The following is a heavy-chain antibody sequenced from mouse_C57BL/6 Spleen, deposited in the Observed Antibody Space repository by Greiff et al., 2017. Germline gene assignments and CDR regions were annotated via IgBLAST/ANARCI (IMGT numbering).Heavy chain of an antibody. CDR1: GYTFTSYW. D-gene: IGHD2-1*01. Sequence: QVQLQQPGTELVKPGASVKLSCKASGYTFTSYWMHWVKQRPGQGLEWIGNINPSNGGTNYNEKFKSKATLTVDKSSSTAYIQLSSLTSEDAAVYYCAREDGNYPAWFAYWGQGTLVTVSA. J-gene: IGHJ3*01. CDR2: INPSNGGT. V-gene: IGHV1-53*01. CDR3: AREDGNYPAWFAY.